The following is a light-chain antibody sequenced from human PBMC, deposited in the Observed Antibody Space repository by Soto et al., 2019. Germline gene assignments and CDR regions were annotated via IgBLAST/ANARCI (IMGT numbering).Light chain of an antibody. CDR3: QQRSHWPPIT. CDR1: QSVSSY. CDR2: DAS. J-gene: IGKJ5*01. Sequence: LVLTQSPATLSLSPGERATLSCRASQSVSSYLAWYQQKPGQAPRLLIYDASNRATGIPARFSGSGSGTDFTLTISSLEPEDFAVYYCQQRSHWPPITFGQGTRLEIK. V-gene: IGKV3-11*01.